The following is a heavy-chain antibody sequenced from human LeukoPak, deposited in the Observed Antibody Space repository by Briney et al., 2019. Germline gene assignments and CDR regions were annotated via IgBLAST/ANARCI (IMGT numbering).Heavy chain of an antibody. Sequence: SETLSLTCTVSGGSISSSSYYWGWIRQPPGKGLEWIGSIYYSGSTYYNPSLKSRVTISVDTSKNQFSLKLSSVTAADTAVYYCARENGGPIDYWGQGTLVTVSS. V-gene: IGHV4-39*02. CDR1: GGSISSSSYY. J-gene: IGHJ4*02. CDR3: ARENGGPIDY. D-gene: IGHD2-8*01. CDR2: IYYSGST.